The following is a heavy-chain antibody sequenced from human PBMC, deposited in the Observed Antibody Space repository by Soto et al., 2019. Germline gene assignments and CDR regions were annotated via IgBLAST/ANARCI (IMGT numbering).Heavy chain of an antibody. V-gene: IGHV4-34*01. Sequence: LSLTCAVYGGSFSGYYWSWIRQPPGKGLEWIGEINHSGSTNYNPSLKSRVTISVDTSKNQFSLKLSSVTAADTAVYYCAREGYCSGGSCYSRTLDYWGQGTLVTVSS. CDR2: INHSGST. D-gene: IGHD2-15*01. CDR3: AREGYCSGGSCYSRTLDY. CDR1: GGSFSGYY. J-gene: IGHJ4*02.